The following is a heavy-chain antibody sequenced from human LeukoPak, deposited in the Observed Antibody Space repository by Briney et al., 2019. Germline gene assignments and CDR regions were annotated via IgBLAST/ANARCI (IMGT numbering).Heavy chain of an antibody. CDR2: IKSKTDGGTT. Sequence: GGSLRLSCAASGFTFSNAWMSWVRQAPGKGLEWVGRIKSKTDGGTTDYAAPVKSRFTISRDDSKNTLYLQMNSLKTEDTAVYYCTTDSYYDFWSGYWRFDPWGQGTLVTVSS. CDR3: TTDSYYDFWSGYWRFDP. V-gene: IGHV3-15*01. CDR1: GFTFSNAW. D-gene: IGHD3-3*01. J-gene: IGHJ5*02.